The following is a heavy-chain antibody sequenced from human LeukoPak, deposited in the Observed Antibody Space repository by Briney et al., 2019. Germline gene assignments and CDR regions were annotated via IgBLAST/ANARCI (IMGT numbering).Heavy chain of an antibody. CDR1: GFTFSGSA. CDR2: IRSKANSYAT. J-gene: IGHJ6*02. D-gene: IGHD2-15*01. V-gene: IGHV3-73*01. CDR3: TRLTGCSGGSCYGYYYYGMDV. Sequence: GGTLRLSCAASGFTFSGSAMHWVRQAYGKGKEWVGRIRSKANSYATAYAASVKGRFTISRDDSKNTAYLQMNSLKTEDTAVDYCTRLTGCSGGSCYGYYYYGMDVWGQGTTVTVSS.